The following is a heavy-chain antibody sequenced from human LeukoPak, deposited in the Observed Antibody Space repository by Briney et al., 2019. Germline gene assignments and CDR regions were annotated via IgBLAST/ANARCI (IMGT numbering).Heavy chain of an antibody. Sequence: GGSLRLSCAASGFTFSTYGISWVRQAPGKGLEWVSAISGSGGSTYYADSVKGRFTISRDNSKNTLYLQMNSLRAEDTAVYYCAKDVYDYVWGSYRYSGDAFDIWGQGTMVTVSS. D-gene: IGHD3-16*02. V-gene: IGHV3-23*01. CDR1: GFTFSTYG. CDR2: ISGSGGST. J-gene: IGHJ3*02. CDR3: AKDVYDYVWGSYRYSGDAFDI.